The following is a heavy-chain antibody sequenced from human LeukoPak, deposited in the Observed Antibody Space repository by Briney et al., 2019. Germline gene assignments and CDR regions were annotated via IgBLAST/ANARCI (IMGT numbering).Heavy chain of an antibody. J-gene: IGHJ4*02. CDR2: IYSGGST. CDR1: GFTVSSNY. V-gene: IGHV3-66*01. Sequence: GGSLRLSCAASGFTVSSNYMSWVRQAPGKGLEWVSVIYSGGSTYYADSVKGRFTISRDNSKNTLYLQMNSLRAEDTAVYYCARDELGGYSYGPARFGYWGQGTLVTVSS. D-gene: IGHD5-18*01. CDR3: ARDELGGYSYGPARFGY.